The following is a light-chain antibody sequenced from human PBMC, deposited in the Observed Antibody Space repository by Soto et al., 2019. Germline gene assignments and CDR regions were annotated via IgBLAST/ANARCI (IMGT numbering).Light chain of an antibody. Sequence: QSALTQPASVSGSPGQSITISCTGTSSDVGGYNYVSWYQQHAGKAPKLMIYDVINRPSGVSNRFSGSKSGNTASLTISGLQAEDEADYYCSSYTSSSTLYVFGTGTKVTVL. CDR3: SSYTSSSTLYV. CDR2: DVI. J-gene: IGLJ1*01. CDR1: SSDVGGYNY. V-gene: IGLV2-14*01.